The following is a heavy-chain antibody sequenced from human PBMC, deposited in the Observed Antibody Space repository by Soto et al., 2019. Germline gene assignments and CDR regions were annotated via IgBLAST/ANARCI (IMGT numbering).Heavy chain of an antibody. CDR2: IYYSGST. V-gene: IGHV4-31*03. CDR3: AREQGEGKRLRFFDY. J-gene: IGHJ4*02. CDR1: GGSISSGGYY. D-gene: IGHD5-12*01. Sequence: SETLSLTCTVSGGSISSGGYYWSWIRQHPGKGLEWIGYIYYSGSTYYNPSLKSRVTISVDTSKNQFSLKLSSVTAADTAVYYCAREQGEGKRLRFFDYWGQGTLVTVSS.